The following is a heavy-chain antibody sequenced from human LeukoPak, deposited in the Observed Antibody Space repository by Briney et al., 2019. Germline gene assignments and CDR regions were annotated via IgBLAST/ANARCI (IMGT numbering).Heavy chain of an antibody. D-gene: IGHD3-10*01. V-gene: IGHV1-69*13. Sequence: SVKVSCKASGGTFSSYAISWVRQAPGQGLEWMGGIIPIFGTANYAQEFQGRVTITADESTSTAYMELSSLRSEDTAVYYCARDRDYYGSGSYSSFDPWGQVTLVTVYS. CDR1: GGTFSSYA. CDR2: IIPIFGTA. J-gene: IGHJ5*02. CDR3: ARDRDYYGSGSYSSFDP.